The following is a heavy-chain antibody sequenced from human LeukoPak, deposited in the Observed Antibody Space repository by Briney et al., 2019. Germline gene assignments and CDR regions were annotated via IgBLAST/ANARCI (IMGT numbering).Heavy chain of an antibody. CDR3: ARTIVAHTGNYYYYMDV. J-gene: IGHJ6*03. V-gene: IGHV2-70*11. CDR1: GFSLSTSGMC. D-gene: IGHD5-12*01. Sequence: SGPALVKPTQTLTLTCTFSGFSLSTSGMCVSWIRQPPRKALEWLARIDWDDDKYYSTSLKTRLTISKDTSKNQVVLTMTNMDPVDTATYYCARTIVAHTGNYYYYMDVWGKGTTVTVSS. CDR2: IDWDDDK.